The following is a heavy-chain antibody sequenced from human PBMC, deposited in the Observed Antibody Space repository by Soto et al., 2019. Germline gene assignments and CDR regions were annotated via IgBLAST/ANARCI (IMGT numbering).Heavy chain of an antibody. CDR1: GGSISRYY. Sequence: SETLSLTCTVSGGSISRYYWSWIRQPPGKGLEYIGHIYYSGSTHYNPPLKSRVTISVDTSKNQFSLKLSSVTAADTAVYYCARGSMYYYDSSGHDAFDIWGQGTMVTVSS. D-gene: IGHD3-22*01. J-gene: IGHJ3*02. V-gene: IGHV4-59*12. CDR3: ARGSMYYYDSSGHDAFDI. CDR2: IYYSGST.